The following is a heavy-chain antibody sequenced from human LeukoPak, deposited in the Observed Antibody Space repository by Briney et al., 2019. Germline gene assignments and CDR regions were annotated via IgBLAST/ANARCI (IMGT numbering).Heavy chain of an antibody. CDR2: IYWGGSI. CDR1: GFSVTTNY. Sequence: AGSLRLSCAASGFSVTTNYMSCSLQAPPKGLQWLSVIYWGGSIYYTGSVKGRFTISRDNSKYMVYLKMNSPRTENSAMYYCTRSTNCGSQHIKYLDSWGQGTLVTVSS. V-gene: IGHV3-53*01. CDR3: TRSTNCGSQHIKYLDS. D-gene: IGHD7-27*01. J-gene: IGHJ4*02.